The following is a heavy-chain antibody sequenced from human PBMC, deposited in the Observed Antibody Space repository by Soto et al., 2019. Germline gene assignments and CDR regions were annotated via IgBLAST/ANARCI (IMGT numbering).Heavy chain of an antibody. Sequence: EVQLVESGGGLVQPGGSLRLSCAASGFTSTSHWMHWVRQAPGKGLVWVSRINSDGSATNCADSVKGRFTISRDNANNTLYLQMNSLRAEDTAVYYCAREFSRALDYWGQGTLVTVSS. J-gene: IGHJ4*02. CDR1: GFTSTSHW. CDR3: AREFSRALDY. CDR2: INSDGSAT. V-gene: IGHV3-74*01.